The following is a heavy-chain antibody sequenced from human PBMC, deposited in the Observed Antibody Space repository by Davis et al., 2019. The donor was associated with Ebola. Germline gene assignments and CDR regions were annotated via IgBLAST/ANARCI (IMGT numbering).Heavy chain of an antibody. CDR1: GGSISTYY. J-gene: IGHJ4*02. D-gene: IGHD4-17*01. CDR2: VYHSGST. V-gene: IGHV4-59*03. CDR3: AGYGDYFLG. Sequence: MPSETLSLTCTVSGGSISTYYWSWIRQPPGKELEWIGYVYHSGSTFYNPSLKSRVTISVDKSKNEFSLKLSSVTAADTAVYYCAGYGDYFLGWGQGTLVTVSS.